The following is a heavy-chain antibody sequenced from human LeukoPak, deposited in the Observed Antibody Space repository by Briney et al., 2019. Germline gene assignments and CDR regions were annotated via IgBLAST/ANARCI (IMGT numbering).Heavy chain of an antibody. J-gene: IGHJ3*02. CDR1: GYTLTELS. Sequence: ASVKVSCKVSGYTLTELSMHWVRQAPGKGLEWMGSFDPEDGETIYAQKFQGRVTMTEDTSTDTAYMELSSLRSEDTAVYYCATEWATYDSSGSDAFDIWGQGTMVTVSS. D-gene: IGHD3-22*01. V-gene: IGHV1-24*01. CDR3: ATEWATYDSSGSDAFDI. CDR2: FDPEDGET.